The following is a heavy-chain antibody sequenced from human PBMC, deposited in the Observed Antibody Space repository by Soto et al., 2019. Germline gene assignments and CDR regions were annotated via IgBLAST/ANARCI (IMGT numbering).Heavy chain of an antibody. D-gene: IGHD3-16*01. CDR1: GGSISSSSYY. J-gene: IGHJ4*02. CDR3: ATTRSSHFDY. Sequence: SETLSLTCTVSGGSISSSSYYWGWIRQPPGKGLEWIGSIYYSGSTYYNPSLKSRVTISVDTSKNQFSLKLSSVTAADTAVYYCATTRSSHFDYWGQGTLVTVSS. V-gene: IGHV4-39*01. CDR2: IYYSGST.